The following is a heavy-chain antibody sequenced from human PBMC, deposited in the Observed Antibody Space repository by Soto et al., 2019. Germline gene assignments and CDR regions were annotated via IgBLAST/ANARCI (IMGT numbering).Heavy chain of an antibody. CDR1: GLTVSSNY. Sequence: GGSLRLSCAGSGLTVSSNYMSWVRQAPGKGLEWVSVIYSGGSTYYADSVKGRFTISRDNSKNTLYLQMNSLRAEDTAVYYCASSRWIAAAGTGYYYYGMDVWGQGTTVTVSS. CDR3: ASSRWIAAAGTGYYYYGMDV. CDR2: IYSGGST. D-gene: IGHD6-13*01. V-gene: IGHV3-53*01. J-gene: IGHJ6*02.